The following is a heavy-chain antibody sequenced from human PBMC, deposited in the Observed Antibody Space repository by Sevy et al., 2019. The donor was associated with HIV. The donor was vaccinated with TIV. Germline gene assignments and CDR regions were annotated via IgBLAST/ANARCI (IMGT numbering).Heavy chain of an antibody. V-gene: IGHV3-23*01. Sequence: GGSLRLSCMTSAFTFTRYTMTWVRQAPGKGLEWVSTFCFGDGKMYYADSVKGRFIFSRDISKNTVYLQMNSLRADDTAVYYCAREGCTKPHDYWGQGTLVTVSS. CDR2: FCFGDGKM. D-gene: IGHD2-8*01. CDR3: AREGCTKPHDY. J-gene: IGHJ4*02. CDR1: AFTFTRYT.